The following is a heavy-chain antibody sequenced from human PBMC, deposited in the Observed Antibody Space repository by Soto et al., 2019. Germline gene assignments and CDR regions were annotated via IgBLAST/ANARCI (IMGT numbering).Heavy chain of an antibody. CDR3: ARSSIAARPVGCWFDP. CDR1: GGSISSSSYY. J-gene: IGHJ5*02. Sequence: SDTLSLTCTASGGSISSSSYYWGWIRQPPGKGLEWIGSIYYSGSTYYNPSLKSRVTISVDTSKNQFSPKLSSVTAADTAVYYCARSSIAARPVGCWFDPWGQGTLVTVSS. V-gene: IGHV4-39*01. D-gene: IGHD6-6*01. CDR2: IYYSGST.